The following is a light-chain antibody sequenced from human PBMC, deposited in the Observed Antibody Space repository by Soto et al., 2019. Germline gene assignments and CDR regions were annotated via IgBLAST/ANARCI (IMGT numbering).Light chain of an antibody. J-gene: IGKJ1*01. CDR3: QQYGSSPRT. V-gene: IGKV3-20*01. Sequence: EIVLTQSPGTLSLSPGERATLSCRASQSVSSTYLAWYQQKPGQAPRLLIYGASSRATGVPDRFGGSGSGTDSTLTISRLEHEDFAVFYCQQYGSSPRTFGPGPKVDIK. CDR1: QSVSSTY. CDR2: GAS.